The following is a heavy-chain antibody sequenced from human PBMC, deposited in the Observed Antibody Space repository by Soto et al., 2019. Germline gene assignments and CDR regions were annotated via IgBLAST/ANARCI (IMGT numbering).Heavy chain of an antibody. Sequence: QLQLQESGPGLVKPSETLSLTCTVSGGSISSSSYYWGWIRQPPGKGLEWIGSIYYSGSTYYNPSLKSRVTISVDTSKNQFSLKLRSVTAADTAVYYCARPSIDGSGAYYFDYWGQGTLVTVSS. V-gene: IGHV4-39*01. CDR3: ARPSIDGSGAYYFDY. CDR1: GGSISSSSYY. J-gene: IGHJ4*02. CDR2: IYYSGST. D-gene: IGHD3-10*01.